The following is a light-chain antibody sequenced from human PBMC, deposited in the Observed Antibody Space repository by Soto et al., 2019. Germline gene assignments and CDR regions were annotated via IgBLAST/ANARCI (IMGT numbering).Light chain of an antibody. CDR1: QSVSSN. Sequence: EIVMTQSPATLSVSPGERATLSCRASQSVSSNLAWYQQKPGQAPRLLIYGASIRATGIPARFSGSGSGTEFTLTISSLPYEDFAVYYCQQYNNWPPYTFGQGTKLEIK. CDR2: GAS. J-gene: IGKJ2*01. CDR3: QQYNNWPPYT. V-gene: IGKV3D-15*01.